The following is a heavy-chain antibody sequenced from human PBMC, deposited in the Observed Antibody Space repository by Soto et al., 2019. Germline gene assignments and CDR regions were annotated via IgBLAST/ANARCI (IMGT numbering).Heavy chain of an antibody. J-gene: IGHJ4*02. D-gene: IGHD3-9*01. V-gene: IGHV4-39*01. CDR3: ARHRDYDILTNYRKYYFDY. Sequence: SETLSLTCTVSGDSISRSSFYWGWIRQPPGKGLECIGIVYFTGSTNYNPSLKSRVIISVDTSKNQFSLKLSSVTAADTAVYYCARHRDYDILTNYRKYYFDYWGQGALVTVSS. CDR1: GDSISRSSFY. CDR2: VYFTGST.